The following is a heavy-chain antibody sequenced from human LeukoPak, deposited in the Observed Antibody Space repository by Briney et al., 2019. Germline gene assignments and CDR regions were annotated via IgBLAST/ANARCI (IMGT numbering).Heavy chain of an antibody. CDR2: IWYDGSNK. D-gene: IGHD2-2*01. CDR3: ARGEIDIVVVPAATNNFDY. Sequence: GRSLRLSCAASGFTFSSYGMHWVRQAPGKGLEWVAVIWYDGSNKYYADSVKGRSTISRDNSKNTLYLQMNSLRAEDTAVYYCARGEIDIVVVPAATNNFDYWGQGTLVTVSS. V-gene: IGHV3-33*01. J-gene: IGHJ4*02. CDR1: GFTFSSYG.